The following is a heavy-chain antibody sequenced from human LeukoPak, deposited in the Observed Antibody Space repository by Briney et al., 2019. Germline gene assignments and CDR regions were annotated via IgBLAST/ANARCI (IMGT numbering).Heavy chain of an antibody. V-gene: IGHV3-11*01. CDR3: ARSRTYYGSGRDYFDY. CDR2: ISSSGSTI. J-gene: IGHJ4*02. Sequence: GGSLRLSCAASGFTFSNYYMSWMRQAPGKGLEWVSYISSSGSTIYYADSVKGRFTISRDNAKNSLYLQLNGLRAEDTAVYYCARSRTYYGSGRDYFDYWGQGTLVTVSS. D-gene: IGHD3-10*01. CDR1: GFTFSNYY.